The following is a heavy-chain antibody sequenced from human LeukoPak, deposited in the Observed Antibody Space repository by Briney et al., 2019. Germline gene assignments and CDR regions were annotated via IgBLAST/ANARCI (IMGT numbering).Heavy chain of an antibody. V-gene: IGHV4-4*07. D-gene: IGHD3-16*01. CDR2: IYTGGST. J-gene: IGHJ4*02. CDR3: AREGNLYIPFDY. CDR1: GGSISNYY. Sequence: SETLSLTCTVSGGSISNYYWSWIRQPAGKALEWIGRIYTGGSTNYNPSLKSRVTMSVDTSKNQFSLRLSSVTAADTAVYYCAREGNLYIPFDYWGQGTLVTVSS.